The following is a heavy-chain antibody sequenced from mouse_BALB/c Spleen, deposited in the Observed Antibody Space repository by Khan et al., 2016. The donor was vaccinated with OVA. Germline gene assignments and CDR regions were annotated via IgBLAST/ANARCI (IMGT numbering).Heavy chain of an antibody. V-gene: IGHV2-2*02. Sequence: VQLQQSGPGLVQPSQSLSITCTVSGFSLTSYGVHWVRQSPGKGLEWLGVIWSGGSTDYNAAFISRLSISKDNSKSQVFFTMNSLQANDTAIYYCARSPYGNYGFAYWGQGTLVTVSA. CDR2: IWSGGST. D-gene: IGHD2-1*01. CDR3: ARSPYGNYGFAY. J-gene: IGHJ3*01. CDR1: GFSLTSYG.